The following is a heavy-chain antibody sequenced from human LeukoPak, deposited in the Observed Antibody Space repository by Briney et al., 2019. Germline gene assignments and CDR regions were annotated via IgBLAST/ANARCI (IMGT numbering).Heavy chain of an antibody. V-gene: IGHV5-51*01. J-gene: IGHJ5*02. Sequence: GESLKISCKGSGYRFTSYWIAWVRQLPGKGLEWMGIIYPGDSDSRYSPSFQGQVTMSVDKSINTAYLQWSSLKASDTAMYYYAIESSGWYHWGQGTLVTVSS. CDR3: AIESSGWYH. D-gene: IGHD6-19*01. CDR1: GYRFTSYW. CDR2: IYPGDSDS.